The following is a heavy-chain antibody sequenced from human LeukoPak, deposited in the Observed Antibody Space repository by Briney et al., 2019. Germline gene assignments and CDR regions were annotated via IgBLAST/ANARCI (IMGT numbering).Heavy chain of an antibody. D-gene: IGHD2-15*01. Sequence: SETLSLTCAVYGGSFSGYYWSWIRQPPGKGLEWIGEINHSGSTNYNPSLKSRVTISVDTSKNQFSLKLSSVTAADTVVYYCARVGYCSGGSCWSYYYYYYGMDVWGQGTTVTVSS. CDR3: ARVGYCSGGSCWSYYYYYYGMDV. CDR2: INHSGST. V-gene: IGHV4-34*01. CDR1: GGSFSGYY. J-gene: IGHJ6*02.